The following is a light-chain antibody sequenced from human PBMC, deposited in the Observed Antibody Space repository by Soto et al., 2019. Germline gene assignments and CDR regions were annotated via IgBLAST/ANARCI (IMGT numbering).Light chain of an antibody. CDR2: GNT. CDR3: QSYDGSLSGVI. V-gene: IGLV1-40*01. CDR1: SSNIGAGYD. J-gene: IGLJ2*01. Sequence: QSVLTQPPSVSGAPGQRVTISCTGSSSNIGAGYDVHWYQQLPGTAPKLLIYGNTNRPSGVPDRFSGSKSGTSASLTNTGLQAEDEADYYCQSYDGSLSGVIFGGGTKLTVL.